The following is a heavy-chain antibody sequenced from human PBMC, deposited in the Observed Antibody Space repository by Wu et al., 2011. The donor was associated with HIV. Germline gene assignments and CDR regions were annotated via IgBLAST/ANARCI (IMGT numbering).Heavy chain of an antibody. D-gene: IGHD3-22*01. CDR3: ARDDSSGSYYYYGMDV. CDR1: GYTFTSYD. V-gene: IGHV1-8*02. J-gene: IGHJ6*02. CDR2: MNPNSGNT. Sequence: QVQLLQSGAEVKKPGASVKVSCKASGYTFTSYDINWVRQATGQGLEWMGWMNPNSGNTGYAQKFQGRVTMTRDTSISTAYMELSRLRSDDTAVYYCARDDSSGSYYYYGMDVWGRRDHGHRLL.